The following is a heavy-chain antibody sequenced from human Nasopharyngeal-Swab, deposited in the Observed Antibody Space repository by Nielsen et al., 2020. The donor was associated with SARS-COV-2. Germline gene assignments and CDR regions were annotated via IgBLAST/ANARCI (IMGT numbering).Heavy chain of an antibody. CDR3: ARDKVASSGTLHWFDS. CDR1: GGSISGGGYY. Sequence: SETLSLTCTVSGGSISGGGYYWSWIRQHPGTGLEWIGYIYYSGITYYNPSLKSRLIISIDTSKNQFSLNLTSVTPADTAVYYCARDKVASSGTLHWFDSWGQGTRVTVSS. D-gene: IGHD6-13*01. V-gene: IGHV4-31*03. CDR2: IYYSGIT. J-gene: IGHJ5*01.